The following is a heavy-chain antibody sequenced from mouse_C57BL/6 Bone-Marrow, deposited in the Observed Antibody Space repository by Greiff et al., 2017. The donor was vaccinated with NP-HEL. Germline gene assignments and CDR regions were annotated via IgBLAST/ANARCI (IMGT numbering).Heavy chain of an antibody. CDR2: ILPNSGST. CDR3: ASIGYASYYFDY. CDR1: GYTFTSYW. J-gene: IGHJ2*01. D-gene: IGHD3-2*02. V-gene: IGHV1-64*01. Sequence: QVQLQQPGAELVKPGASVKLSCKASGYTFTSYWMHWVKQRPGQGLEWIGMILPNSGSTNYNEKFKSKATLTVDKSSSTAYMQLSSLTSEDSAVYYCASIGYASYYFDYWGQGTTLTVSS.